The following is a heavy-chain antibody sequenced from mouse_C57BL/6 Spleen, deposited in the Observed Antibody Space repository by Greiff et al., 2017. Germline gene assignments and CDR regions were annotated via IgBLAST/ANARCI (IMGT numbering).Heavy chain of an antibody. CDR3: ARFFPYYAMDY. J-gene: IGHJ4*01. Sequence: QVQLQQPGAELVKPGASVKLSCKASGYTFTSSWMHWVKQRPGQGLEWIGMIHPNSGSTNYNEKFKSKATLTVDKSSSTAYMQLSSLTSEDSAVYYCARFFPYYAMDYWGQGTSVTVSS. V-gene: IGHV1-64*01. CDR2: IHPNSGST. CDR1: GYTFTSSW.